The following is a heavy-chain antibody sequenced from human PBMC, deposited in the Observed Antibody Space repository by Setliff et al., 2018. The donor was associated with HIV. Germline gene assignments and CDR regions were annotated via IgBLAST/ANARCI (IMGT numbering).Heavy chain of an antibody. CDR2: ISASGGT. J-gene: IGHJ4*02. CDR3: ARGSLYSSSSCFDY. V-gene: IGHV4-61*10. Sequence: NPSETLSLTCTVSGGSISTNEHYWSWIRQPAGKELQWIGHISASGGTKYSSSLKSRVTMSVDTSKNQFSLKLSSVTAADTAVYYCARGSLYSSSSCFDYWGQGTLVTVSS. D-gene: IGHD6-13*01. CDR1: GGSISTNEHY.